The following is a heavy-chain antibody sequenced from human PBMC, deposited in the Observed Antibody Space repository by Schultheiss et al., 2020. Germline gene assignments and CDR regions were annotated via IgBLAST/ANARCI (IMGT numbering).Heavy chain of an antibody. J-gene: IGHJ4*02. Sequence: GGSLRLSCAASGFTFSSYDMHWVRQATGKGLEWVSAIGTAGDTYYADSVKGRFTISRDNSKNTLYLQMNSLRAEDTAVYYCAKDRVVLGEGFENWGQGTLVTVSS. CDR2: IGTAGDT. D-gene: IGHD3-16*01. V-gene: IGHV3-13*01. CDR3: AKDRVVLGEGFEN. CDR1: GFTFSSYD.